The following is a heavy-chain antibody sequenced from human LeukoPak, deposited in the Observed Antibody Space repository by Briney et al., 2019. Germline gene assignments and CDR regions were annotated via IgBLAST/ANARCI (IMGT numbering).Heavy chain of an antibody. CDR2: IIPIFGTA. CDR3: ARGGLRLGSSWFREYYFDY. Sequence: ASVKVSCKASGGTFSSYAISWVRQAPGQGPEWMGGIIPIFGTANYAQKFQGRVTITTDESTSTAYMELSSLRSEDTAVYYCARGGLRLGSSWFREYYFDYWGQGTLVTVSS. D-gene: IGHD5/OR15-5a*01. J-gene: IGHJ4*02. V-gene: IGHV1-69*05. CDR1: GGTFSSYA.